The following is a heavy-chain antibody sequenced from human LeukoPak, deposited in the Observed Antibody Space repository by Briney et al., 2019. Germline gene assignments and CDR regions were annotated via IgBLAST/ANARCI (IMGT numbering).Heavy chain of an antibody. D-gene: IGHD6-19*01. CDR1: GFTFSSYD. Sequence: PGGSLRLSCAASGFTFSSYDMSWVRQAPGKRLEWVSAISGSGDSSYYADSVKGRFTISRDNSKNTLYLQMNSLRAEDTAVYYCANRRWLVSSFDYWGQGTLVTVSS. CDR2: ISGSGDSS. J-gene: IGHJ4*02. CDR3: ANRRWLVSSFDY. V-gene: IGHV3-23*01.